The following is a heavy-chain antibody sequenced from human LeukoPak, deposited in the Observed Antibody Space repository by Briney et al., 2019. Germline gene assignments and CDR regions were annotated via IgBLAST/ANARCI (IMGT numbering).Heavy chain of an antibody. CDR3: ARDPRRVAAAGSRGYGMDV. CDR1: GGSISSGGYY. D-gene: IGHD6-13*01. V-gene: IGHV4-31*03. CDR2: IYYSGST. J-gene: IGHJ6*02. Sequence: SEALSLTCTVSGGSISSGGYYWSWIRQHPGKGLEWIGYIYYSGSTYYNPSLKSRVTISVDTSKNQFSLKLSSVTAADTAVYYCARDPRRVAAAGSRGYGMDVWGQGTTVTVSS.